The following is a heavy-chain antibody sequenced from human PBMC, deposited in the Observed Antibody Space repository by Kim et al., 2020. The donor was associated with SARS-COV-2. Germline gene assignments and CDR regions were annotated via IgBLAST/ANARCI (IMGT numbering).Heavy chain of an antibody. CDR2: ISSSGSTI. Sequence: GGSLRLSCAASGFTFSSYEMNWVRQAPGKGLEWVSYISSSGSTIYYADSVKGRFTISRDNAKNSLYLQMNSLRAEDTAVYYCAREDIQQQLAGCDYWGQGTLVTVSS. J-gene: IGHJ4*02. D-gene: IGHD6-13*01. V-gene: IGHV3-48*03. CDR3: AREDIQQQLAGCDY. CDR1: GFTFSSYE.